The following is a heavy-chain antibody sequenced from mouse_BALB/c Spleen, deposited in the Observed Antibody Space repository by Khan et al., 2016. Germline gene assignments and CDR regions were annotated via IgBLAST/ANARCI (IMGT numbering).Heavy chain of an antibody. CDR3: AGGNSPFDY. CDR1: DFNIKDTY. V-gene: IGHV14-3*02. J-gene: IGHJ2*01. Sequence: VRLQQSGAELVKPGASVTLSCTASDFNIKDTYLHWVKQRPEQGLEWIGRIDPANGNFKFDPKFQGKATITADTYSNTTYLQLSGLTSEDTAVYYCAGGNSPFDYWGQGTTLTVSS. CDR2: IDPANGNF. D-gene: IGHD2-1*01.